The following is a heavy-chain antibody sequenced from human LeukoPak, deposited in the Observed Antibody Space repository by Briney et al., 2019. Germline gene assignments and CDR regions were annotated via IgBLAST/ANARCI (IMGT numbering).Heavy chain of an antibody. CDR2: IIPILGIA. J-gene: IGHJ4*02. V-gene: IGHV1-69*04. CDR3: ASVGDSGYDFSYFDY. D-gene: IGHD5-12*01. Sequence: ASVKVSCKASGGTFSSYAISWVRQAPGQGLERMGRIIPILGIANYAQKFQGRVTITADKSTSTAYMELSSLRSEDTAVYYCASVGDSGYDFSYFDYWGQGTLVTVSS. CDR1: GGTFSSYA.